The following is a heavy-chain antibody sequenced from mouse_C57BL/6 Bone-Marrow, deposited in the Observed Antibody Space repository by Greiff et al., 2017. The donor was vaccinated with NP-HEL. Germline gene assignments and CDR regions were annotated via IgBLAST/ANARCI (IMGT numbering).Heavy chain of an antibody. V-gene: IGHV2-5*01. CDR1: GLSLTTYG. J-gene: IGHJ1*03. D-gene: IGHD2-4*01. CDR2: LWRDGSN. Sequence: VQLQQSGPGLVQPSQSLSMPSTVSGLSLTTYGVHWDRQSPGKGLEWLGVLWRDGSNDYNAAFISRLSITKDNSKYHVFFKMYSLHADDTDIYYCAETGDYDEVWYFDDWGTGTTVTVSS. CDR3: AETGDYDEVWYFDD.